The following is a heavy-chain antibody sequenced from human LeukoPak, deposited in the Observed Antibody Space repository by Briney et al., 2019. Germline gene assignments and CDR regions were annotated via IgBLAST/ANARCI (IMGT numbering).Heavy chain of an antibody. J-gene: IGHJ4*02. V-gene: IGHV3-53*01. D-gene: IGHD3-3*02. Sequence: GGSLRLSCAASGFTVSSDFMSWVRQAPGKGLEWVALINSGGSTYYADSVKGRFTISRDNSKNTLNFQMNNLSAEDTAVYYCAAFRGDYWGQGTLVSVSS. CDR1: GFTVSSDF. CDR3: AAFRGDY. CDR2: INSGGST.